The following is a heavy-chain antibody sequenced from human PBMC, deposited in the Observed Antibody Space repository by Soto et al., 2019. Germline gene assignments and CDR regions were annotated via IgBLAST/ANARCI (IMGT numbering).Heavy chain of an antibody. D-gene: IGHD3-3*02. CDR3: ARVSKLQRVGSRGFTFSY. V-gene: IGHV4-59*01. CDR2: IYYSGST. J-gene: IGHJ4*02. CDR1: GGSISSYY. Sequence: SETLSLTCTVSGGSISSYYWSWIRQPPGKGLEWIGYIYYSGSTNYNPSLKSRVTISVDTSKNQSSLKLSSVTAADTAVYYCARVSKLQRVGSRGFTFSYWGQGTLDTVSA.